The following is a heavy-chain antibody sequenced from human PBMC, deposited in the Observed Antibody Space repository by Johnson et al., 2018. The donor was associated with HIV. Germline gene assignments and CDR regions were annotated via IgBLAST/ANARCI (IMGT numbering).Heavy chain of an antibody. Sequence: QVQLVESGGGLVKPGGSLRLSCAASGFTFSDYYMSWIRQAPGKGLEWVSYISSSGSTIYYADSVKGRFTISRGNAKNSLYLQMNSLRAEDTALYYCAVWGCSSTSCYGEGAFDVWGQGTKVTVSS. CDR2: ISSSGSTI. CDR1: GFTFSDYY. CDR3: AVWGCSSTSCYGEGAFDV. J-gene: IGHJ3*01. V-gene: IGHV3-11*01. D-gene: IGHD2-2*01.